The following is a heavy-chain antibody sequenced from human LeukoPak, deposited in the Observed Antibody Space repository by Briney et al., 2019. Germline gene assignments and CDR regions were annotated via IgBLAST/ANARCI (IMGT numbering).Heavy chain of an antibody. D-gene: IGHD3-22*01. V-gene: IGHV1-46*01. J-gene: IGHJ5*02. CDR3: ARDGYYDSSGYYYPNGNWFDP. CDR2: INPSGGST. CDR1: GYTFTSYY. Sequence: ASMKVSCKASGYTFTSYYMHWVRQAPGQGLEWMGIINPSGGSTSYAQKFQGRVTMTRDTSTSTVYMEQSSLRSEDTAVYYCARDGYYDSSGYYYPNGNWFDPWGQGTLVTVSS.